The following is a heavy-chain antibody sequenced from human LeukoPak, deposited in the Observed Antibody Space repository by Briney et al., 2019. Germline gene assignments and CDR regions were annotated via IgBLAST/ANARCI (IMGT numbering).Heavy chain of an antibody. CDR1: GGTFSSYA. J-gene: IGHJ5*02. D-gene: IGHD3-10*01. CDR3: ARDPRRRITMVRGGNWFDP. CDR2: IIPIFGTA. V-gene: IGHV1-69*06. Sequence: ASVKVSCKASGGTFSSYAISWVRQAPGQGLEWMGGIIPIFGTANYAQKFQGRVTITADKSTSTAYMELSSLRSEDTAVYYCARDPRRRITMVRGGNWFDPWGQGTLVTVSS.